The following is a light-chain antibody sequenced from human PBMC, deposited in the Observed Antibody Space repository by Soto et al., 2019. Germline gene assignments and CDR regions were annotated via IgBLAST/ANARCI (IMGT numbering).Light chain of an antibody. CDR2: GNT. Sequence: SVLTQPHSISGAPGQRVNISCTGSSSNIGAGSDVHWYHQLPGTAPKLLIYGNTNRPSGVPDRFSGSKSGTSASLAIAGLQTEDEVYYYCQTYDSLQSGLYVLGTGPKGTVL. V-gene: IGLV1-40*01. J-gene: IGLJ1*01. CDR3: QTYDSLQSGLYV. CDR1: SSNIGAGSD.